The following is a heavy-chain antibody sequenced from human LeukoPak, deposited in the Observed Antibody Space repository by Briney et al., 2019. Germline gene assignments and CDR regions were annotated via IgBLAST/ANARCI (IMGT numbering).Heavy chain of an antibody. V-gene: IGHV4-4*08. CDR2: IYTSGST. CDR1: GGSISSYY. J-gene: IGHJ4*02. CDR3: ARTYLYYDILTGYYFPDDY. Sequence: SETLSLTCTVSGGSISSYYWSWIRQPPGKGLEWIGRIYTSGSTNYNPSLKSRVTISVDTSKNQFSLKLSSVTAADTAVYYCARTYLYYDILTGYYFPDDYWGQGTLVTVSS. D-gene: IGHD3-9*01.